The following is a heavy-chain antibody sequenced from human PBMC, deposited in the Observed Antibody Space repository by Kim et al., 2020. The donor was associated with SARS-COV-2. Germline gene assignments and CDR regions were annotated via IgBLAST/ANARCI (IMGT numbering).Heavy chain of an antibody. CDR3: AKGRYTGYGDLDY. CDR1: GFTFRRNG. D-gene: IGHD5-12*01. J-gene: IGHJ4*02. Sequence: GGSLRLSCAGSGFTFRRNGMNWVRQAPGKGLEWVALISYDGSKKYYADFVKGRFTISRDNSKNTVYLEMNSLRAEDTAVYYCAKGRYTGYGDLDYWGQGT. CDR2: ISYDGSKK. V-gene: IGHV3-30*18.